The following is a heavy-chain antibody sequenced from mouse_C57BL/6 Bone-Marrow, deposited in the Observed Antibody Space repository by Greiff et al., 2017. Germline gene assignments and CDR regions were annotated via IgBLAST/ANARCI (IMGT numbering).Heavy chain of an antibody. CDR1: GYTFTDYY. J-gene: IGHJ1*03. CDR2: INPNNGGT. CDR3: ARGYWYFDV. V-gene: IGHV1-26*01. Sequence: EVQLLQSGPELVQPGASVKLSCKASGYTFTDYYMNWVKQSPGKSLEWIGDINPNNGGTSYNQKFKGKARLTVDKSSSTAYLELRSLTSEDSAVYYCARGYWYFDVWGTGTTVTVSS.